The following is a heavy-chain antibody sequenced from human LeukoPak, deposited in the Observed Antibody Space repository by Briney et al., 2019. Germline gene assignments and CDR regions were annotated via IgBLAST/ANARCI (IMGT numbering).Heavy chain of an antibody. D-gene: IGHD5-12*01. V-gene: IGHV1-69*04. CDR2: IIPILGIA. J-gene: IGHJ4*02. Sequence: ASVKVSCKASGGTFSSYAISWVRQAPGQGLEWMGRIIPILGIANYAQKFQGRVTITADKSTSTAYMELSSLRSEDTAVYYCASKVTDGYTRGFEYWGQGTLVTVSS. CDR3: ASKVTDGYTRGFEY. CDR1: GGTFSSYA.